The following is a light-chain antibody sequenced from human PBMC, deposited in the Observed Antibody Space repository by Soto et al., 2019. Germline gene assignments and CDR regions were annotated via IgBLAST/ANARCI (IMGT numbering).Light chain of an antibody. CDR3: LLYYDVARV. V-gene: IGLV7-46*01. J-gene: IGLJ2*01. Sequence: QALVDPAPSLTGSPGGTVPLTRCSRTGPLTRGHFPYWFQQKPGQAPRALIFDTTNRHSWTPARFSGSLLGGKAALTLSGAQPEDEADYYCLLYYDVARVFGGVTKVTVL. CDR1: TGPLTRGHF. CDR2: DTT.